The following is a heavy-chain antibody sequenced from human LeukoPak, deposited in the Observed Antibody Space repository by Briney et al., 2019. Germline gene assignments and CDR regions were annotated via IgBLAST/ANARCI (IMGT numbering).Heavy chain of an antibody. CDR2: ISSGSATI. V-gene: IGHV3-48*02. D-gene: IGHD1-1*01. CDR3: ARDRGVTTRPRGYFDY. CDR1: GFTFSSYS. Sequence: PGRSLRLSCAASGFTFSSYSMNWVRQAPGKGLEWVSYISSGSATIYYADSVKGRFTISRDNAKESLYLQMSSLRDEDTAVYYCARDRGVTTRPRGYFDYWGQGALVTVSS. J-gene: IGHJ4*02.